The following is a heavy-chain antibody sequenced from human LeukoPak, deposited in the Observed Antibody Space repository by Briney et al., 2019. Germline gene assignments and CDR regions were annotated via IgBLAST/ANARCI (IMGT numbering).Heavy chain of an antibody. D-gene: IGHD4-17*01. CDR2: IYYSGST. CDR3: ARDSGDYGDSDY. CDR1: GGSISSGDYY. V-gene: IGHV4-30-4*01. Sequence: PSETLSLTCTVSGGSISSGDYYWSWIRQPPGKGLEWIGYIYYSGSTYYNPSLKSRVTISVDTSKNQFSLKLSSVTAADTAVYYCARDSGDYGDSDYWGQGTLVTVSS. J-gene: IGHJ4*02.